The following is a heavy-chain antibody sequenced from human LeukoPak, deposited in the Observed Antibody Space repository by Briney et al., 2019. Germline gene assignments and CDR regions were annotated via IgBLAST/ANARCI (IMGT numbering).Heavy chain of an antibody. CDR1: GGSISSYY. J-gene: IGHJ6*02. CDR3: ARTDNYYYYYGMDV. V-gene: IGHV4-59*01. Sequence: SETLSLTCTVSGGSISSYYWNWIRQPPGKGLEWIGYIYYSGSTIYSPSLKSRVTISVDTSKNQFSLKLRSVTAADSAVYYCARTDNYYYYYGMDVWGQGTAVTVSS. CDR2: IYYSGST.